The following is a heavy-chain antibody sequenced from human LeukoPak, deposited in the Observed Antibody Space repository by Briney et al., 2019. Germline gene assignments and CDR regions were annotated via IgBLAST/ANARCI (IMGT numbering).Heavy chain of an antibody. CDR1: GGSISSSSYY. CDR3: VTSWVRQPRDV. D-gene: IGHD3-10*01. V-gene: IGHV4-39*05. Sequence: PSETPSLTCTVSGGSISSSSYYWGWIRQPPGKGLEWIGSIYYSGSTYYNPSLKSRVTISVDTSKNQFSLKLSSVTAADTAVYYCVTSWVRQPRDVWGQGILVTVSS. J-gene: IGHJ4*02. CDR2: IYYSGST.